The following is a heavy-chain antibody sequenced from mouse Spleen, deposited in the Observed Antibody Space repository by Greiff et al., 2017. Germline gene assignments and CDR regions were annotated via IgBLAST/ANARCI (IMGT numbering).Heavy chain of an antibody. CDR1: GYTFTSYW. J-gene: IGHJ2*01. D-gene: IGHD1-1*01. V-gene: IGHV1-69*01. CDR2: IDPSDSYT. CDR3: ARGSGSSPAY. Sequence: VQLQQPGAELVMPGASVKLSCKASGYTFTSYWMHWVKQRPGQGLEWIGEIDPSDSYTNYNQKFKGKATLTVDKSSSTAYMQLSSLTSEDSAVYYCARGSGSSPAYWGQGTTLTVSS.